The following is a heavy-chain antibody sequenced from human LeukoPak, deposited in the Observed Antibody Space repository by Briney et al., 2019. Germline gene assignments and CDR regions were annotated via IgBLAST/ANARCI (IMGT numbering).Heavy chain of an antibody. CDR2: IYYSGST. CDR3: ARGRSGPRYYYYYYMDV. V-gene: IGHV4-31*03. Sequence: SETLSLTCTVSGGSISSGGYYWSWIRQHPGKGLEWIGYIYYSGSTYYNPSLKSRVTISVDTSKIQFSLKLSSVTAADTAVYYCARGRSGPRYYYYYYMDVWGKGTTVTVSS. CDR1: GGSISSGGYY. J-gene: IGHJ6*03.